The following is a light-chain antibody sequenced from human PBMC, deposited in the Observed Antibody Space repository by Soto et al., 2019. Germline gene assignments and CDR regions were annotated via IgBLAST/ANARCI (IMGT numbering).Light chain of an antibody. V-gene: IGKV3-20*01. CDR3: QQYGSSPRYT. J-gene: IGKJ2*01. Sequence: EIVLTQSPGTLSLSPGERATLSCRASQSVSSSYLAWYQQKPGQAPRLLIYGASSRATGIPDRFSGSGSGTDFTRTISRLEPEDFAGYYCQQYGSSPRYTFGQGTKLEIK. CDR2: GAS. CDR1: QSVSSSY.